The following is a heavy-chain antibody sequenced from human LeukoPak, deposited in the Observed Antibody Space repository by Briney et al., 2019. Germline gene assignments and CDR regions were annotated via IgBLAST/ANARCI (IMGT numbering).Heavy chain of an antibody. V-gene: IGHV3-74*01. CDR2: INTDGTVT. Sequence: TGGSLRLSCAASGFTFSKYWMLWVRQAPGRGREGVSRINTDGTVTTYADSVKGRFTVSRDNADNTMFLRMNSVRDEDTAVYYCATKQWLAPPPDSWGQGTPVTVSP. J-gene: IGHJ4*02. CDR1: GFTFSKYW. D-gene: IGHD6-19*01. CDR3: ATKQWLAPPPDS.